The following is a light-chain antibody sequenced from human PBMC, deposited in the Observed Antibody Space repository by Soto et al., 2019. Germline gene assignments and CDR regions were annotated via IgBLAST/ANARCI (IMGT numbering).Light chain of an antibody. V-gene: IGKV1-5*01. CDR1: ESIRTW. J-gene: IGKJ1*01. CDR2: DAS. CDR3: QQYYSFCT. Sequence: DIQMTQSPSTLSASIGDRVTIPFRASESIRTWLAWYQHKPGKAPKFLIYDASSLESGVPSRFSGRGSGTEFTLTISSLQPDDFATYYCQQYYSFCTFGQGTIVDIK.